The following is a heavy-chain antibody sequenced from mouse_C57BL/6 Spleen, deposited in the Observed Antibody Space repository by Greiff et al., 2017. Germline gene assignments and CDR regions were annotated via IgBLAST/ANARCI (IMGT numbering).Heavy chain of an antibody. CDR2: IYPGDGDT. Sequence: QVQLQQSGPELVKPGASVKISCKASGYAFSSSWMNWVKQRPGKGLEWIGRIYPGDGDTNYNGKFKGKATLTADRSSSTAYMQLSSLTSEASAVYFCARVYYDYDGFADWGQGTLVTVSA. V-gene: IGHV1-82*01. J-gene: IGHJ3*01. CDR3: ARVYYDYDGFAD. D-gene: IGHD2-4*01. CDR1: GYAFSSSW.